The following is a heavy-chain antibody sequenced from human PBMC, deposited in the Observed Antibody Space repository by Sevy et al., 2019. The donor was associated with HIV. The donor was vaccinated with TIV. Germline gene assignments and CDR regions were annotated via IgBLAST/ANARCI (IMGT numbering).Heavy chain of an antibody. D-gene: IGHD1-26*01. J-gene: IGHJ4*02. V-gene: IGHV1-3*04. CDR1: GYTLTSHA. CDR3: ARERSGTYWDY. CDR2: INTGNGNT. Sequence: ASVKVSCKASGYTLTSHAVHWVRQAPGQRLEWMGWINTGNGNTKYSQRFQGRVTFTRDTSANTAYMELSSLMSEDTAVYYCARERSGTYWDYWCQGTLVTVSS.